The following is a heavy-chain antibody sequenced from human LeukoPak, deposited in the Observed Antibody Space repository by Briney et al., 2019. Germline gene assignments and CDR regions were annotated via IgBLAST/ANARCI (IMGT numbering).Heavy chain of an antibody. J-gene: IGHJ5*02. Sequence: ASVKVSCKASGYTFIANAIHWVRQAPGQTLEWMGWINAGNGNTRYSQRFQGRVTITRDTSASTAYMELSSLRSEDTAVYYCARVRGIAAAEGFDPWGQGTLVTVSS. CDR3: ARVRGIAAAEGFDP. CDR1: GYTFIANA. V-gene: IGHV1-3*01. D-gene: IGHD6-13*01. CDR2: INAGNGNT.